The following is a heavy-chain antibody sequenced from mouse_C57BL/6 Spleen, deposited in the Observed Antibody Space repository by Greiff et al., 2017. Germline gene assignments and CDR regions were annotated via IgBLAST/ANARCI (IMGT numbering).Heavy chain of an antibody. J-gene: IGHJ1*03. CDR1: GYTFTDYY. V-gene: IGHV1-76*01. CDR2: IYPGSGNT. Sequence: QVQLQQSGAELVRPGASVKLSCKASGYTFTDYYINWVQQTPGQGLEWIARIYPGSGNTYYTEKFTGKATLTAEQSSSTVYMQLSSLTSENSAVYFCARARYYDDYGYFDVWGTGTTVTVSS. CDR3: ARARYYDDYGYFDV. D-gene: IGHD2-4*01.